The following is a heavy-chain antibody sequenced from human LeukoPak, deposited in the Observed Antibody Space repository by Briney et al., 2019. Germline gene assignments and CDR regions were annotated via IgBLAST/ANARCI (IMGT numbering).Heavy chain of an antibody. Sequence: PSETLSLTCGVSGTSFTPYYWSWIRQTPGKGLEWIGEVNHSGYTNMNPSLKSRVTISVDTSKNQFSLMMTSVTAADTAVYFCARMTTGHDYWGQGILVTVSS. V-gene: IGHV4-34*01. J-gene: IGHJ4*02. D-gene: IGHD4-17*01. CDR2: VNHSGYT. CDR1: GTSFTPYY. CDR3: ARMTTGHDY.